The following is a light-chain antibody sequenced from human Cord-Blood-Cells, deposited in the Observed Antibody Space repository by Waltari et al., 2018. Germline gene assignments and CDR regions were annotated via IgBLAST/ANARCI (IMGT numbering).Light chain of an antibody. CDR3: SSYTSSSTLV. Sequence: QSALTQPASVSGSPGQSITISCTGTSSDVGGYNYVSWYQQHPGKAPKLMIYEVSNRPSGVSNRFCASKAGNTASLTISGLQAEDEADYYCSSYTSSSTLVFGGGTKLTVL. V-gene: IGLV2-14*01. CDR2: EVS. J-gene: IGLJ2*01. CDR1: SSDVGGYNY.